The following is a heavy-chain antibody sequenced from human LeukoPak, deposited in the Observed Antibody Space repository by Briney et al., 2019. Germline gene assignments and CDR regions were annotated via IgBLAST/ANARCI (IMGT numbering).Heavy chain of an antibody. CDR2: INHSGST. Sequence: SETLSLTCAVYGGSFSDYYWSWIRQPPGKGLEWIGEINHSGSTNYNPSLKSRVTISVDTSKNQFSLKLSSVTAADTAVYYCARANYAYNWFDPWGQGTLVTVSS. D-gene: IGHD4/OR15-4a*01. V-gene: IGHV4-34*01. J-gene: IGHJ5*02. CDR3: ARANYAYNWFDP. CDR1: GGSFSDYY.